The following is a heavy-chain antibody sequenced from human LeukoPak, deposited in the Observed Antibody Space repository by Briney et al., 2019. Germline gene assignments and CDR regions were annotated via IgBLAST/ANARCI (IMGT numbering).Heavy chain of an antibody. V-gene: IGHV5-51*01. Sequence: GESLKISCKGSGYSFTSYWIGWVRQMPGKGLEWMGIIYPGDSDTRYRPSFQGQVTISADKSISTAYLQWSSLKASDTAMYYCARHGSNWNYDYYYYMDVWGKGTTVTVSS. D-gene: IGHD1-1*01. J-gene: IGHJ6*03. CDR1: GYSFTSYW. CDR2: IYPGDSDT. CDR3: ARHGSNWNYDYYYYMDV.